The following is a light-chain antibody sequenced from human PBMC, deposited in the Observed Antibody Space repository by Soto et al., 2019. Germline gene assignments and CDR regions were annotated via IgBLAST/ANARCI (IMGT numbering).Light chain of an antibody. J-gene: IGKJ4*01. Sequence: EIVLTQSPGTLPLSPGERATLSCRASQSVSNNYLAWYQHKPGPAPRILSYPASNRATGIPDRFSGSGSRKYFTLITSRMDPDDFAVYYSQQYGISTLTFGEVTKVELK. V-gene: IGKV3-20*01. CDR2: PAS. CDR1: QSVSNNY. CDR3: QQYGISTLT.